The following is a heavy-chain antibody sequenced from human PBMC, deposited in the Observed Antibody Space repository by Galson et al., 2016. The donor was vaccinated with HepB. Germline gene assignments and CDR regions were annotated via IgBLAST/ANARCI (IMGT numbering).Heavy chain of an antibody. CDR2: FISNGDST. CDR3: ARWGPDGDLDY. V-gene: IGHV3-23*01. J-gene: IGHJ4*02. CDR1: GFTFSTYD. D-gene: IGHD4-17*01. Sequence: SLRLSCAASGFTFSTYDMSWVRLAPGKGLEWVSAFISNGDSTYYADSVRGRFTISGDSSKNTLYLQMNSMRVDDTAVYYCARWGPDGDLDYRGPGTRVTVSS.